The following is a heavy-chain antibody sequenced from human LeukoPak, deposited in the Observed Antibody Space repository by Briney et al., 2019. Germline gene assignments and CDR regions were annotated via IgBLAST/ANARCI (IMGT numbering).Heavy chain of an antibody. V-gene: IGHV3-72*01. J-gene: IGHJ3*02. CDR3: SREGGQGDQSAFDI. CDR2: IRRSRNGYTT. CDR1: GCTFSDYY. Sequence: GGSLTLSCTASGCTFSDYYLDRVRQAPGKGLEWVGRIRRSRNGYTTELAPSLKRRFTSSSADSENPLYQHMDRLKNDDMAVYHGSREGGQGDQSAFDIWGQGTMLTVPS. D-gene: IGHD2-21*01.